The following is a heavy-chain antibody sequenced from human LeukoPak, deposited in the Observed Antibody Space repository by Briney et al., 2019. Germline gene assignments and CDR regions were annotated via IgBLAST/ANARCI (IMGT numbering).Heavy chain of an antibody. CDR1: GFTFNNAW. D-gene: IGHD2-2*01. J-gene: IGHJ4*02. CDR3: STDPYLIVLVPPASDY. Sequence: PGESLRLSCAASGFTFNNAWMTWVRQAPGKGLEWVGRIKSKTDGGTTDYAAPVKGRFTISRDDSENTLYLQMNSLKTEDTAVYYCSTDPYLIVLVPPASDYWGQGTLVTVSS. V-gene: IGHV3-15*01. CDR2: IKSKTDGGTT.